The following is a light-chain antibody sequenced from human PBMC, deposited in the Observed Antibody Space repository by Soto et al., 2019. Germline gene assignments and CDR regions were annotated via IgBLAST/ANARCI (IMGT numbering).Light chain of an antibody. J-gene: IGKJ2*01. CDR2: DAS. V-gene: IGKV1-33*01. CDR3: QQYDNLPYT. Sequence: DIQMTQSPSSLSASVGDRVTITCQASQDISNYLNWYQQKPGKAPKVLIYDASNLGTGVPSRFSGSGSGTDFTFTISSLQPEDIATYYCQQYDNLPYTFGQGTKLEIK. CDR1: QDISNY.